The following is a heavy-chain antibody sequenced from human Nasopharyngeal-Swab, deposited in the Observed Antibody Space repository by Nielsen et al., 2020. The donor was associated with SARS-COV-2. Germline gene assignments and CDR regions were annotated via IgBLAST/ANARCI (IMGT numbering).Heavy chain of an antibody. V-gene: IGHV3-23*01. D-gene: IGHD1-26*01. J-gene: IGHJ4*02. CDR3: ARGSRGSYSY. Sequence: QPPGKGLEWVSAISGSGGSTYYADSVKGRFTISRDNSKNTLYLQMNSLRAEDTAVYYCARGSRGSYSYWGQGTLVTVSS. CDR2: ISGSGGST.